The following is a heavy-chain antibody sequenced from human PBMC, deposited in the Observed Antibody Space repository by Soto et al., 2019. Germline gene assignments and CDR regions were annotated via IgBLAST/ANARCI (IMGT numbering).Heavy chain of an antibody. Sequence: PGGSLRLSCAASGFTFTDNWMSWVRQAPGKGLEWVANINQEGSEKYYENSEKGRFTISRDNAKNSLFLQMNILRAEDTAVYFCARAAAARTLHYWGQGTLVTVS. D-gene: IGHD6-13*01. V-gene: IGHV3-7*04. CDR3: ARAAAARTLHY. CDR2: INQEGSEK. CDR1: GFTFTDNW. J-gene: IGHJ4*02.